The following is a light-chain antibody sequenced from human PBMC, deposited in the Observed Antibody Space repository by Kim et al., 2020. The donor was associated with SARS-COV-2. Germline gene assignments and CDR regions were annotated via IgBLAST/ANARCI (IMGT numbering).Light chain of an antibody. Sequence: SVSPGETATRSCRASQSVTRNLVWYQQKPGQAPRLLIYSASTRATGIPARFSGAGSGTEFTLTISSLQPEDFAIYYCQQYTKWPLFGPGTKVDIK. J-gene: IGKJ3*01. CDR1: QSVTRN. CDR2: SAS. V-gene: IGKV3-15*01. CDR3: QQYTKWPL.